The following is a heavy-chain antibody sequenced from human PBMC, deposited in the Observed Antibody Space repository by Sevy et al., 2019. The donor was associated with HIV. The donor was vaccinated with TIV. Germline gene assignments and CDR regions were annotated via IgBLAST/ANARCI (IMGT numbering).Heavy chain of an antibody. V-gene: IGHV1-2*02. J-gene: IGHJ4*02. Sequence: ASVKVSCKASGYTFTGYYMHWVRQAPGQGLEWMGWINPNSGGTNYAQKFQGRVTMTRDTSISTAYMELSRLRSDDTAVYYRARVLGELLTHFDYWGQGTLVTVSS. CDR1: GYTFTGYY. CDR2: INPNSGGT. D-gene: IGHD3-10*01. CDR3: ARVLGELLTHFDY.